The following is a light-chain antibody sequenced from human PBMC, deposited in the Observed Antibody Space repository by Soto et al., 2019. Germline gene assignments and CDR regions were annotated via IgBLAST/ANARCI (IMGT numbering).Light chain of an antibody. CDR1: QSVDTTF. V-gene: IGKV3-20*01. Sequence: EIVLTQSPGSLSLSPGQRATLSCRASQSVDTTFFAWYQKKPGQAPRLLIYGASKRATGIPDRFSGSGSGTDFTLILSRLEPEDFAVYSCQQYMSSVTFGQGTKVEIK. CDR3: QQYMSSVT. CDR2: GAS. J-gene: IGKJ1*01.